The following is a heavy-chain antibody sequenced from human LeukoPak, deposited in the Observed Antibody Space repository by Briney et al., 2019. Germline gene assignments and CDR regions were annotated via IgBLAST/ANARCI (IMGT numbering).Heavy chain of an antibody. V-gene: IGHV3-23*01. J-gene: IGHJ3*01. D-gene: IGHD7-27*01. Sequence: GGSLRLSCAASGFIFSSYVMSWVRQAPGKGLEWVSTISGSGGNTHYADSVKGRFTISRDNSKNTLYLQMNSLRDEDTAVYYCAREDDSWGPNNLDLWGQGTMVTVSS. CDR3: AREDDSWGPNNLDL. CDR1: GFIFSSYV. CDR2: ISGSGGNT.